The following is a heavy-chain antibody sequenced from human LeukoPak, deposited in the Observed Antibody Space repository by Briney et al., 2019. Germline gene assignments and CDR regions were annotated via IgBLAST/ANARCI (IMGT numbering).Heavy chain of an antibody. Sequence: GASVKVSCKASGYTFTSHDINWVRQATGQGLEWMGWMNPNSGDTGYAQKFQGRVTITRNNSISTVYMELSSLRSEDTAVYYCARRLGLRWDLQAFDIWGQGTMVT. CDR2: MNPNSGDT. D-gene: IGHD4-23*01. CDR1: GYTFTSHD. V-gene: IGHV1-8*03. J-gene: IGHJ3*02. CDR3: ARRLGLRWDLQAFDI.